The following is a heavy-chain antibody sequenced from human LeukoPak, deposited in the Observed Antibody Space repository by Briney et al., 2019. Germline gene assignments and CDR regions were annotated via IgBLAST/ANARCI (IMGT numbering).Heavy chain of an antibody. J-gene: IGHJ4*02. CDR3: ARHGRPEWPEPSFDY. Sequence: LGESLKISCKGSGYSFTSYWIGWVRQMPGKGLEWMGIIYPGDSDTRYSPSFQGQVTISADKSISTAYLQWSSLKASDTAMYYCARHGRPEWPEPSFDYWGQGTLVTVSS. CDR1: GYSFTSYW. CDR2: IYPGDSDT. V-gene: IGHV5-51*01. D-gene: IGHD1-14*01.